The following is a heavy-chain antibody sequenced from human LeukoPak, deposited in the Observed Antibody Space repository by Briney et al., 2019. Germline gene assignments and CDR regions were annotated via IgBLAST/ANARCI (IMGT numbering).Heavy chain of an antibody. CDR2: ISSSSSYI. Sequence: GGSLRLSCAASGFTFSSYSMNWVRQAPGKGLEWVSSISSSSSYIYYADSVKGRFAISRDNAKNSLYLQMNSLRAEDTAVYYCARSQPPTFNYYGSGSYHPGDYWGQGTLVTVSS. J-gene: IGHJ4*02. CDR3: ARSQPPTFNYYGSGSYHPGDY. V-gene: IGHV3-21*01. D-gene: IGHD3-10*01. CDR1: GFTFSSYS.